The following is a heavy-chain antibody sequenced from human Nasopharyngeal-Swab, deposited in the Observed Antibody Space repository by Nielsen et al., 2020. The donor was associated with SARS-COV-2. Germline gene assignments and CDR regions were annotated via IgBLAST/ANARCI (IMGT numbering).Heavy chain of an antibody. CDR1: GFTFSSYA. Sequence: GESLKISCSASGFTFSSYAMHWVRQAPGKGLEYVSAISSNGGSTYYADSVKGRFTISRDNSKNTLYLQMNSLRAEDTAVYYCATREFGGAMGYWGQGTLVTVSS. V-gene: IGHV3-64*04. CDR2: ISSNGGST. CDR3: ATREFGGAMGY. D-gene: IGHD3-16*01. J-gene: IGHJ4*02.